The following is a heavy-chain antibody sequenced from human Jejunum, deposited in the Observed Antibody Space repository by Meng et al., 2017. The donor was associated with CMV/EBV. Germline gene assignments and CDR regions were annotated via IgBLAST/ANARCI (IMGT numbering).Heavy chain of an antibody. CDR2: IKRKTHGGTT. CDR1: GFTCSSAW. Sequence: LTLSCVASGFTCSSAWMSGVRKGPGKGLEWVARIKRKTHGGTTDYAAPEKARFTISRDDSKNTVYLQMNSLTAEDTAMYYCTSIGDYWGQGTLVTVSS. J-gene: IGHJ4*02. CDR3: TSIGDY. V-gene: IGHV3-15*01.